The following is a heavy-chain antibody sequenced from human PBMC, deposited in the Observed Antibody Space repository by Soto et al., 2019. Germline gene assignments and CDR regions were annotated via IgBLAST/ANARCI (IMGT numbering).Heavy chain of an antibody. V-gene: IGHV1-8*01. J-gene: IGHJ6*03. CDR2: MNPNSGNT. Sequence: QVQLVQSGAEVKKPGASVKVSCKASGYTFISYDINWVRQATGQGLEWMGWMNPNSGNTGYAQKFQGRVTMTRNTSISTAYMELSSLRSEDTAVYYCARGQRGSNPGYYYYMDVWGKGTTVTVSS. CDR3: ARGQRGSNPGYYYYMDV. D-gene: IGHD1-26*01. CDR1: GYTFISYD.